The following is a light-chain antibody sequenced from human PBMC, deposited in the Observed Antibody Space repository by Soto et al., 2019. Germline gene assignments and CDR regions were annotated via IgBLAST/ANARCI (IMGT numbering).Light chain of an antibody. CDR2: GAS. CDR3: QQYNTSPFN. CDR1: QSVTSSY. J-gene: IGKJ4*01. Sequence: EIVLTQSPGTLSLSPGERATLSCRASQSVTSSYLAWYQQKSGQAPRLLIHGASTRATGIPDRFSASGFGTDFTLTISRLEPEDFAVYYCQQYNTSPFNFGGGTKVEIK. V-gene: IGKV3-20*01.